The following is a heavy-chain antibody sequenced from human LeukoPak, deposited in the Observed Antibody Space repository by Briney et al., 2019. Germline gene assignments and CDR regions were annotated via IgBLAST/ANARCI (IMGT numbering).Heavy chain of an antibody. V-gene: IGHV4-39*01. D-gene: IGHD1-26*01. J-gene: IGHJ3*02. CDR3: ASPLVGATSFDAFDI. Sequence: SETLSLTCTVSGGSISSSSYYWGWIRQPPGKGLEWIGSIYYSGSTYYNPSLKSRVTISVDTSKNQFSLELSSVTAADTAVYYCASPLVGATSFDAFDIWGQGTMVTVSS. CDR2: IYYSGST. CDR1: GGSISSSSYY.